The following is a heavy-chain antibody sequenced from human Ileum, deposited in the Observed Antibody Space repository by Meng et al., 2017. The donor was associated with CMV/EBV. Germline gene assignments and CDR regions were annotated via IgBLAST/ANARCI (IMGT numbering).Heavy chain of an antibody. CDR2: INPNANAN. V-gene: IGHV3-7*01. Sequence: SGFTFSNYWMSWVRQAPGEGLKWVANINPNANANYYVDSVKGRFTISRDNAKSSLFLQMASLRAEDTAVYYCARIFCTTTDCYYDYWGRGTLVTVSS. J-gene: IGHJ4*02. CDR1: GFTFSNYW. D-gene: IGHD2-8*01. CDR3: ARIFCTTTDCYYDY.